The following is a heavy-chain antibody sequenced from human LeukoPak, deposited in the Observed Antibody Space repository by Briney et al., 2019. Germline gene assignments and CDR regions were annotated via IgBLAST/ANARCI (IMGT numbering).Heavy chain of an antibody. V-gene: IGHV3-23*01. CDR2: ISGSGGST. CDR1: GFTFSSYA. Sequence: SGGSLRLSCAASGFTFSSYAMSWVRQAPGKGLEWVSAISGSGGSTYYADSVKGRFTTSRDNSKNTLYLKMNSLRAEDTAVYYCAKEGSDFWSGFYYYYYMDVWGKGTTVTVSS. J-gene: IGHJ6*03. CDR3: AKEGSDFWSGFYYYYYMDV. D-gene: IGHD3-3*01.